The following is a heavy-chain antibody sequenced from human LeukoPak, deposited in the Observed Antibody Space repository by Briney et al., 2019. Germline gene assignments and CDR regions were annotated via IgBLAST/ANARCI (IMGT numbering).Heavy chain of an antibody. CDR2: INSDGINT. CDR3: AKDIYYYDSSGYLDY. D-gene: IGHD3-22*01. Sequence: GGSLGLSCAASGFTSSSYWMHWVRQTPGKGLVWVSRINSDGINTDYADSVKGRFTISRDNSKNTLYLQMNSLRAEDTAVYYCAKDIYYYDSSGYLDYWGQGTLVTVSS. V-gene: IGHV3-74*01. CDR1: GFTSSSYW. J-gene: IGHJ4*02.